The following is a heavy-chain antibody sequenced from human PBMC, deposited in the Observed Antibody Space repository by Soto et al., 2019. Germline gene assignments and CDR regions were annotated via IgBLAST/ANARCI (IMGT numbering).Heavy chain of an antibody. Sequence: PGGSLRLSCAASGFTFSSYWMSWVRQAPGKGLEWVANIKQDGNEKYYVDPVKGRFTISRDNAKNSLYLQMNSLRAEDTAVYYCARAVGGYSYGYYYYYGLDVWGQGTTVTVSS. J-gene: IGHJ6*02. D-gene: IGHD5-18*01. V-gene: IGHV3-7*01. CDR3: ARAVGGYSYGYYYYYGLDV. CDR1: GFTFSSYW. CDR2: IKQDGNEK.